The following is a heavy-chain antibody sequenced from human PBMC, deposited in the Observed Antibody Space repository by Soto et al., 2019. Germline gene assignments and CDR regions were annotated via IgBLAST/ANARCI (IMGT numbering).Heavy chain of an antibody. CDR2: IIPIFGSA. CDR1: GGTFSSYA. Sequence: QVQLVQSGAEVKKPGSSVKVSCKASGGTFSSYAISWVRQAPGQGLEWMGGIIPIFGSANYAQKFQGRVTITADESTSTVYVEVSSLRSEDTAVYYCVRDEYDDLPGYWALRYYFDYWGQGTLVTVSS. V-gene: IGHV1-69*01. J-gene: IGHJ4*02. CDR3: VRDEYDDLPGYWALRYYFDY. D-gene: IGHD3-9*01.